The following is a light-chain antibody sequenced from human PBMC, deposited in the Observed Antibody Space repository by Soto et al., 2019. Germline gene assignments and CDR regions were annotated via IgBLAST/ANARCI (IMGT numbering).Light chain of an antibody. CDR1: SSNIGAGND. CDR2: GAT. V-gene: IGLV1-40*01. Sequence: QSVLTQPPSVSGAPGQRVTISCSGSSSNIGAGNDVHWYQQLPGAAPKLLIYGATRRPSGVPDRFSGSRSGNSAFLAITGLQVEYESVYYCQSFDSSLSGALFGGGTQLTVL. CDR3: QSFDSSLSGAL. J-gene: IGLJ3*02.